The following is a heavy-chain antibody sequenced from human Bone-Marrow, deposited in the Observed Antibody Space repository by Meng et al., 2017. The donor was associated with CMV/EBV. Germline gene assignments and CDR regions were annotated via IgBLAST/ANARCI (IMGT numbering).Heavy chain of an antibody. Sequence: VSVKVSCKASGFTFTDYYMQWVRQAPGQGLEWMGWINSNSGDTNYPQKFQGRVTMTRDTSISTAYMELSRLRSDDTAVYYCARDAPGEWYQLLYPFGSYGYYYYGMDVWGQGTTVTVSS. D-gene: IGHD2-2*02. CDR1: GFTFTDYY. CDR2: INSNSGDT. J-gene: IGHJ6*02. V-gene: IGHV1-2*02. CDR3: ARDAPGEWYQLLYPFGSYGYYYYGMDV.